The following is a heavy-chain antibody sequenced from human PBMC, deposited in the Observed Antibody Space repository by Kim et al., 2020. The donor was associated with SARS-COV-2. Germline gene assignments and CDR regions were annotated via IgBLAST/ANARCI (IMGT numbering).Heavy chain of an antibody. J-gene: IGHJ4*02. CDR2: IDPSDSYT. V-gene: IGHV5-10-1*01. D-gene: IGHD6-19*01. CDR1: GYSFTSYW. Sequence: GESLKISCKGSGYSFTSYWISWVRQMPGKGLEWMGRIDPSDSYTNYSPSFQGHVTISADKSISTAYLQWSSLKASDTAMYYCARQDVPGIAVAGTGADYWGQGTLVTVSS. CDR3: ARQDVPGIAVAGTGADY.